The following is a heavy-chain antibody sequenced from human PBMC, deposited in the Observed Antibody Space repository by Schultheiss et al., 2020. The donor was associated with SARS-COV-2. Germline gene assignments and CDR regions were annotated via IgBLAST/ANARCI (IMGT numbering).Heavy chain of an antibody. J-gene: IGHJ4*02. CDR3: ATVVPSAIIDY. Sequence: SETLSLTCTVSGGSISSYYWSWIRQPPGKGLEWIGRIYTSGSTNYNPSLKSRATISGDMSKNHFSLKLTSVTAADTAVYYCATVVPSAIIDYWGQGTLVTVSS. V-gene: IGHV4-4*07. CDR1: GGSISSYY. CDR2: IYTSGST. D-gene: IGHD2-2*02.